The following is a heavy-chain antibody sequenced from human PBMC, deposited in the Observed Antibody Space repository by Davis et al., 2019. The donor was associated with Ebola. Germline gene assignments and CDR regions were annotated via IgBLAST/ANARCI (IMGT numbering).Heavy chain of an antibody. CDR1: GFTFSAYY. CDR3: ARDGITVTDKLYYYYGMDV. CDR2: ISSSSSYT. D-gene: IGHD4-17*01. V-gene: IGHV3-11*06. Sequence: GGSLRLSCAASGFTFSAYYMSWIRQAPGKGLEWDSYISSSSSYTNYADSVKGRFTISRDNAKNSLYLQMNSLRAEDTAVYYCARDGITVTDKLYYYYGMDVWGQGTTVTVSS. J-gene: IGHJ6*02.